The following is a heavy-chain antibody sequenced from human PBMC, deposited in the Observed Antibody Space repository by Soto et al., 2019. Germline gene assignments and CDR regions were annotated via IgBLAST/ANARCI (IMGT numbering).Heavy chain of an antibody. CDR3: ASRFDSSGSRIGY. Sequence: QVQLQESGPGLVKPSGTLSLTCAVSGGSLGSSIWWSWVRQFPGKGLEWIGEIYHSGSTNYNPSLRSRVTISVDKSKNQFSLRVNSVTAADTAVYYCASRFDSSGSRIGYWGQGTLV. CDR2: IYHSGST. J-gene: IGHJ4*02. CDR1: GGSLGSSIW. V-gene: IGHV4-4*02. D-gene: IGHD3-22*01.